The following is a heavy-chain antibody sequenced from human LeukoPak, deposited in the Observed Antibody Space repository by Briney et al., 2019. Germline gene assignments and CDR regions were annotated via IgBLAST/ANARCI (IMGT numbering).Heavy chain of an antibody. CDR2: ISGSGGST. CDR3: ARPYSSGWYGDFDY. CDR1: GFTFSSYG. D-gene: IGHD6-19*01. J-gene: IGHJ4*02. Sequence: PGGSLRLSCAASGFTFSSYGMHWVRQAPGKGLEWVSAISGSGGSTYYADSVKGRFTISRDNSKNTLYLQMNSLRAEDTAVYYCARPYSSGWYGDFDYWGQGTLVTVSS. V-gene: IGHV3-23*01.